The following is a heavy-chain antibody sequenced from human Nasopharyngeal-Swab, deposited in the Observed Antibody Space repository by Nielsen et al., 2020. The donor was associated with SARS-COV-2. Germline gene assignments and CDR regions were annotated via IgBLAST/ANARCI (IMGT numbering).Heavy chain of an antibody. CDR3: AREIVGASYYYYGMDV. V-gene: IGHV1-46*01. Sequence: VRQMPGKGLEWMGIINPSGGSTSYAQKFQGRVTMTRDTSTSTVYMELSSLRSEDTAVYYCAREIVGASYYYYGMDVWGQGTTVPSP. D-gene: IGHD1-26*01. J-gene: IGHJ6*02. CDR2: INPSGGST.